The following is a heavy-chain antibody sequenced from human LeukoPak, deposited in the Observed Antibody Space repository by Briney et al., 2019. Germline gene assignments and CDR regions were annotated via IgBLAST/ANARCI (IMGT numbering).Heavy chain of an antibody. D-gene: IGHD6-13*01. CDR1: GGSISSGDYY. V-gene: IGHV4-30-4*01. J-gene: IGHJ1*01. CDR3: ARGGSSWYGPYFQH. CDR2: IYYSGST. Sequence: SQTLSLTCTVSGGSISSGDYYWSWIRQPPGKGLEWIGYIYYSGSTYYNPSLKSRVTISVDTSKNQFSLKLSSVTAADTAVYYCARGGSSWYGPYFQHWGQGTLVTVSS.